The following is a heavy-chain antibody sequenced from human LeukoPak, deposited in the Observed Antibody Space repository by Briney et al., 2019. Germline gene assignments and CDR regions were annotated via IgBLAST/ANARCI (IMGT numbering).Heavy chain of an antibody. J-gene: IGHJ4*02. CDR1: GGSISSYY. V-gene: IGHV4-59*01. Sequence: SETLSLTCTVSGGSISSYYWSWIRQPPGKGLEWIGYFYYSGSINYSPSLKSRVTIAVDTSKNQFSLKLSSVTAADTAVYYCARVARESRCSGGSCFDFDYWGQGTLVTVSS. CDR3: ARVARESRCSGGSCFDFDY. CDR2: FYYSGSI. D-gene: IGHD2-15*01.